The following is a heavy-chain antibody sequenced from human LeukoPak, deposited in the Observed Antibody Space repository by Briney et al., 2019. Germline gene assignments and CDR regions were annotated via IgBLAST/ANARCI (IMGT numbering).Heavy chain of an antibody. J-gene: IGHJ3*02. D-gene: IGHD3-16*02. CDR1: GVTVSSGSYY. V-gene: IGHV4-61*01. CDR2: ICYSGST. CDR3: ARLYDYVWGSYRENAFDI. Sequence: SETLSLTCTVSGVTVSSGSYYWRWLRQPPGKGLEWIVYICYSGSTNYNHSLKSRVTIAVDTSKNQFSLKLSSVTAAVTAVYYCARLYDYVWGSYRENAFDIWGQGTMVTVSS.